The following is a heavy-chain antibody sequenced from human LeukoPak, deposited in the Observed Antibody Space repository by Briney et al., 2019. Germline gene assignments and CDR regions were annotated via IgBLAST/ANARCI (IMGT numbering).Heavy chain of an antibody. V-gene: IGHV4-39*01. J-gene: IGHJ4*02. Sequence: SETLSLTCTVSGGSISSSSYYWGWIRQPPGKGLEWIGSIYYSGRTYYNPSLKSRVTISVDTSKNQFSLKLSSVTAADTAVYYCARRRWELLDYWGQGTLVTVSS. CDR1: GGSISSSSYY. CDR2: IYYSGRT. D-gene: IGHD1-26*01. CDR3: ARRRWELLDY.